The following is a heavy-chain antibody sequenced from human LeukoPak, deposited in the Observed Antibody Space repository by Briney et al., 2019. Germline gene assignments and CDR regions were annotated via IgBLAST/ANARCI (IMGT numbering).Heavy chain of an antibody. J-gene: IGHJ6*02. CDR1: GFTFSDYY. D-gene: IGHD2-21*01. Sequence: GGSLRLSCAASGFTFSDYYMSWIRQAPGKGLEWVSDISYSGSDMYYADSVKGRFTISRDNAQNSLYLQMYSLRAEDTAVYYCARDHNWHISYNYYYGMDVWGQGTTVTVSS. CDR3: ARDHNWHISYNYYYGMDV. CDR2: ISYSGSDM. V-gene: IGHV3-11*04.